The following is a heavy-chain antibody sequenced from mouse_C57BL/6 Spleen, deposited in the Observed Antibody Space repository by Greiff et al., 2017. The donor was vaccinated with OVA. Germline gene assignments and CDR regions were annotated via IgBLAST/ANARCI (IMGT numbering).Heavy chain of an antibody. CDR1: GYTFTSYW. V-gene: IGHV1-72*01. CDR2: IDPNSGGT. Sequence: QVQLKQPGAELVKPGASVKLSCKASGYTFTSYWMHWVKQRPGRGLEWIGRIDPNSGGTKYNEKFKSKATLTVDKPSSTAYMQLSSLTSEDSAVYYCAREGITTVVGGLDYAMDYWGQGTSVTVSS. J-gene: IGHJ4*01. D-gene: IGHD1-1*01. CDR3: AREGITTVVGGLDYAMDY.